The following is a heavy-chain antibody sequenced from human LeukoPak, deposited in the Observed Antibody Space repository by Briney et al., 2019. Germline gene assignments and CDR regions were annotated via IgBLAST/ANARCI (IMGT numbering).Heavy chain of an antibody. V-gene: IGHV1-2*02. CDR2: INPNSGGT. J-gene: IGHJ4*02. Sequence: ASVKVSCKASGYTFNGYYMHWVRQAPGQGLEWMGWINPNSGGTNYAQKFQGRVTMTRDTSISTAYMELSRLRSDDTAVYYCARASGSYPPFDYWGQGTLVTVSS. CDR3: ARASGSYPPFDY. CDR1: GYTFNGYY. D-gene: IGHD1-26*01.